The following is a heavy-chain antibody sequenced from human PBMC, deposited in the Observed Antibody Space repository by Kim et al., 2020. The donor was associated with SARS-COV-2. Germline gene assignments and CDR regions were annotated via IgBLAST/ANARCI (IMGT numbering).Heavy chain of an antibody. V-gene: IGHV4-61*01. CDR2: IYYSGST. D-gene: IGHD1-26*01. J-gene: IGHJ3*02. CDR3: ASDQIVGATLDAFDI. CDR1: GGSVSSGSYY. Sequence: SETLSLTCTVSGGSVSSGSYYWSWIRQPPGKGLEWIGYIYYSGSTNYNPSLKSRVTISVDTSKNQFSLKLSSVTAADTAVYHCASDQIVGATLDAFDIWGQGTMVTVSS.